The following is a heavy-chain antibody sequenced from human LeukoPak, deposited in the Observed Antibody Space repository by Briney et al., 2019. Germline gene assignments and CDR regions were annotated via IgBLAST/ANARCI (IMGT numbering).Heavy chain of an antibody. D-gene: IGHD3-10*01. J-gene: IGHJ4*02. CDR2: INHIGST. Sequence: SETLSLTCTVYGGSLSGYYWSWIRQPPGKGLEWFGEINHIGSTNYNPSLKGRVTISVDTSKNQFSLKLSSVTAADTAVYYCARAEVLPDYYAISGGFDYWGQGTLVTVSS. V-gene: IGHV4-34*01. CDR1: GGSLSGYY. CDR3: ARAEVLPDYYAISGGFDY.